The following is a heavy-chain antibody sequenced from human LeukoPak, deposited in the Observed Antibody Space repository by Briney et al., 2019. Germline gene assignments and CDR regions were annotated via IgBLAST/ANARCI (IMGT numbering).Heavy chain of an antibody. CDR2: ISSSSSYI. D-gene: IGHD3-9*01. Sequence: GSPRLSCAASGFTFSSYSMNWVRQAPGKGLEWVSSISSSSSYIYYADSVKGRFTISRDNAKNSLYLQMNSLRAEDTAVYYCARDQYSSWDYDILTGNYYYYGMTSGAKGPRSPSP. J-gene: IGHJ6*02. V-gene: IGHV3-21*01. CDR3: ARDQYSSWDYDILTGNYYYYGMTS. CDR1: GFTFSSYS.